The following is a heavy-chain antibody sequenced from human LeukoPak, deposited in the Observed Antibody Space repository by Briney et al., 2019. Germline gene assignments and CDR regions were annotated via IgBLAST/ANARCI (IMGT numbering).Heavy chain of an antibody. CDR3: ASDYRYYYYYMDV. V-gene: IGHV3-30*03. Sequence: GRSLRLSCAASGFIFSNYGMHWVRQAPGKGLEWVAVISYDGSNKYYADSVKGRFTISRDNSKNTLYLQMNSLRAEDTAVYYCASDYRYYYYYMDVWGKGTTVTVSS. CDR1: GFIFSNYG. D-gene: IGHD1-26*01. J-gene: IGHJ6*03. CDR2: ISYDGSNK.